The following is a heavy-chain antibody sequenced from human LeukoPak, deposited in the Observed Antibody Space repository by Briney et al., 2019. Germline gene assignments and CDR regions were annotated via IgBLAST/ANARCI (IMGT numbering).Heavy chain of an antibody. CDR3: ARLTVPNHRGWYSWFDP. J-gene: IGHJ5*02. D-gene: IGHD6-19*01. CDR1: GVSITNYD. Sequence: SETLSLTCSISGVSITNYDWSWIRQPPGKGLEWIGHIHYSGSTNNNPSLRSRVTMSIDTSKNQFSLKLSSVTAADTAVYYCARLTVPNHRGWYSWFDPWGQGTLVTVSS. V-gene: IGHV4-59*08. CDR2: IHYSGST.